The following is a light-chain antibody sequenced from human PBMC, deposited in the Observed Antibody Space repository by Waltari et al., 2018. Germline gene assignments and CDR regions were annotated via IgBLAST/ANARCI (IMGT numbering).Light chain of an antibody. CDR1: QSIGPW. CDR3: QQYSLYWA. J-gene: IGKJ1*01. V-gene: IGKV1-5*03. Sequence: DIHMTQSPSTLSASVGDSVTITCRDSQSIGPWLAWYQQNPGKAPNLLISQASTLESGVPSRFSGSGSGTEFTLTINSLQPDDIATYYCQQYSLYWAFGQGTKVEIK. CDR2: QAS.